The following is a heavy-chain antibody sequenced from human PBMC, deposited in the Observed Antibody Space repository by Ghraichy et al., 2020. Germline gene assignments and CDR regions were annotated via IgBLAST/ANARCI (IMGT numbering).Heavy chain of an antibody. Sequence: GGSLRLSCTASGFTFGDYAMSWFRQAPGKGLEWVGFIRSKAYGGTTEYAASVKGRFTISRDDSKSIAYLQMNSLKTEDTAVYYCTIDRAWLPATVDYWGQGTLVTVSS. CDR3: TIDRAWLPATVDY. V-gene: IGHV3-49*03. CDR1: GFTFGDYA. J-gene: IGHJ4*02. CDR2: IRSKAYGGTT. D-gene: IGHD5-18*01.